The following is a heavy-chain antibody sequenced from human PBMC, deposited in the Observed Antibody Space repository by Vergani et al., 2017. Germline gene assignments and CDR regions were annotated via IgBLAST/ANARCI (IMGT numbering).Heavy chain of an antibody. CDR1: GFPLSSYW. Sequence: EVQLVESGGGLVQPGGSLRLSCAASGFPLSSYWMSRVRQAPGTGLQWVANIKQDGSEKYYVDSVKGRFTISGDNAKNSLYLEMNSLSAEDTAVYYCARDNNICSSTSFYTRVFSTIWGQGTMVTVSS. D-gene: IGHD2-2*02. CDR3: ARDNNICSSTSFYTRVFSTI. J-gene: IGHJ3*02. CDR2: IKQDGSEK. V-gene: IGHV3-7*01.